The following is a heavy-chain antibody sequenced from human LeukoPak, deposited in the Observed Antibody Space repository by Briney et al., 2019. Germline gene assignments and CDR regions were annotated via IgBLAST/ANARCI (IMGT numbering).Heavy chain of an antibody. CDR1: GFTFSSYA. D-gene: IGHD6-19*01. V-gene: IGHV3-23*01. Sequence: GGSLRLSCAASGFTFSSYAMSWVRQAPGNGLEWVSAISGSGGSTYYADSVKGRFTISRDNSKNTLYLQMNSLRAEDTAVYYCTTDLVPIAVAATHGYWGQGTLVTVSS. CDR3: TTDLVPIAVAATHGY. CDR2: ISGSGGST. J-gene: IGHJ4*02.